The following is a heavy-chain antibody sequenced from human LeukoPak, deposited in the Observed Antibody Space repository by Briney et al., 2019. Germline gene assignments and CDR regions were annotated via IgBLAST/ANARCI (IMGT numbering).Heavy chain of an antibody. D-gene: IGHD2-15*01. V-gene: IGHV3-9*01. CDR3: AKGSTNSDIADWLDP. Sequence: GGSLRLSCAVSGFTFNDYVMHWVRQAPGMGLEWVSSISWNSGKIGYADSVKGRFTISRDNAKNSLYLQMNNLRPEDTALYYCAKGSTNSDIADWLDPWGQGTLVTVSS. J-gene: IGHJ5*02. CDR2: ISWNSGKI. CDR1: GFTFNDYV.